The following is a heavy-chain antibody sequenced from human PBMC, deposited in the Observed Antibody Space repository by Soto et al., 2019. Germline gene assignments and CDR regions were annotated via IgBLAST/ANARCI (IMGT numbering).Heavy chain of an antibody. D-gene: IGHD3-16*01. Sequence: EVQLVESGGDLVQPGGSLRLSCAASGCSVSRSYMSWVRQAPGKGLEWVSLIYSGGNKDYAYSVKGRFTISRHHSINTVYLQMNSLRVEDTAVYYCVGGNHEVESDWGQGTLVTVSS. J-gene: IGHJ4*02. CDR2: IYSGGNK. V-gene: IGHV3-66*01. CDR3: VGGNHEVESD. CDR1: GCSVSRSY.